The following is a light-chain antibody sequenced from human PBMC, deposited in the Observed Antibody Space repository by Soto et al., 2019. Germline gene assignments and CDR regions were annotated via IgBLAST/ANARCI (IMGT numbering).Light chain of an antibody. CDR2: AAS. Sequence: EIVLTQSPGTLSLSPGERATLSCGASQSVSSAYLAWYQHKPGQPPTLLIYAASSRVTGIPDRFSGSGSGTDFTLTLSRLEPEDFAVYYCQQYGSSSTWTFGQGTKVEIK. CDR3: QQYGSSSTWT. J-gene: IGKJ1*01. V-gene: IGKV3-20*01. CDR1: QSVSSAY.